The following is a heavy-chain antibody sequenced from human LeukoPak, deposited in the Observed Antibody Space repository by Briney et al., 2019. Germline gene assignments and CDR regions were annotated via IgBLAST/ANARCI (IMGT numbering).Heavy chain of an antibody. CDR1: RDSVSSNSSA. CDR2: TYYRSKWYN. Sequence: SQTLSLTCAISRDSVSSNSSAWNWIRQSPSSGLEWLGRTYYRSKWYNDYAVSVKSRITINPDTSKNQFSLQLNSVTPEDTAVYYCARVSYGYSSAYDYWGQGTLVTVSS. J-gene: IGHJ4*02. D-gene: IGHD5-18*01. CDR3: ARVSYGYSSAYDY. V-gene: IGHV6-1*01.